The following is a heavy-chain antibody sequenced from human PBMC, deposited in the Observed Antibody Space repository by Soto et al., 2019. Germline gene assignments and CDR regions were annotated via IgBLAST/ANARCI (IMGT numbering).Heavy chain of an antibody. CDR3: AKDVGQQLVLNYGMDV. CDR2: VSYDGNHK. CDR1: GFTFRSFG. V-gene: IGHV3-30*18. D-gene: IGHD6-13*01. J-gene: IGHJ6*02. Sequence: QVQLVESGGGVIQPGTSLSLSCGSSGFTFRSFGMYWVRQAPGKGLEWVAVVSYDGNHKYYADSVKGRFTVSRDNAKNMLDLQMNSLRGEDTAVYYCAKDVGQQLVLNYGMDVWGQGTTVTFSS.